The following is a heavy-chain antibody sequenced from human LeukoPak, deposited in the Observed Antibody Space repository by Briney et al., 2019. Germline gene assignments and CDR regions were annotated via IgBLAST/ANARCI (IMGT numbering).Heavy chain of an antibody. CDR2: INPNSGRT. J-gene: IGHJ4*02. V-gene: IGHV1-2*02. D-gene: IGHD3-22*01. Sequence: GASVKVSCEASGYTFTGYYMHWVRQAPGQGLEWMGWINPNSGRTNYAQKVQGRVTMTGDTSISTAYMELTRLTSDDTAVYYCARGSYYDSSAYSGVRLFDYWGQGTLVTVSS. CDR3: ARGSYYDSSAYSGVRLFDY. CDR1: GYTFTGYY.